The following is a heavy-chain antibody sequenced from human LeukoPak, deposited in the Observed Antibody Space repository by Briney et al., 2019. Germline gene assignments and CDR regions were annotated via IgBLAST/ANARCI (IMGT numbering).Heavy chain of an antibody. CDR3: AKVIYGSGYFDY. V-gene: IGHV3-23*01. D-gene: IGHD3-10*01. CDR1: GFTFSSYG. Sequence: GGSLRLSCAASGFTFSSYGMSWVRQAPGKGLEWVSAISGSGGSTYYADSVKGRFTISRDNSKNTLYLQMNSLRAEDTAVYHCAKVIYGSGYFDYWGQGTLVTVSS. J-gene: IGHJ4*02. CDR2: ISGSGGST.